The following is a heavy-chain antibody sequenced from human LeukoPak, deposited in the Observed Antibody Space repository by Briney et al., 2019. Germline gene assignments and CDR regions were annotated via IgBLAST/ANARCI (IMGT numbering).Heavy chain of an antibody. Sequence: GGSLRLSCAASGFAFSSYAMHWVRQGPGKGLEWVALVSYDGGSKYYADSVKGRITISRDNSKNTLHLQMNSLRTEDTAVYYCARERRDGPAKRYGMDVWGQGTTVTVSS. J-gene: IGHJ6*02. CDR2: VSYDGGSK. CDR3: ARERRDGPAKRYGMDV. CDR1: GFAFSSYA. V-gene: IGHV3-30-3*01. D-gene: IGHD5-24*01.